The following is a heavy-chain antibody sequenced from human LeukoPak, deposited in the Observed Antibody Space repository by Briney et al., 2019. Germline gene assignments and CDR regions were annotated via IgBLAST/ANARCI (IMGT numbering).Heavy chain of an antibody. CDR1: GFTFSSYE. CDR2: ISSSGSTI. J-gene: IGHJ4*02. D-gene: IGHD4-23*01. Sequence: GGSLRLSCAASGFTFSSYEMNWVRQAPGKGLEWVSYISSSGSTIYYADSVKGRFTISRDNAKSSLYVQMNNLRAEDTAVYYCARDYGGSSPFDYWGQGTLVTVSS. CDR3: ARDYGGSSPFDY. V-gene: IGHV3-48*03.